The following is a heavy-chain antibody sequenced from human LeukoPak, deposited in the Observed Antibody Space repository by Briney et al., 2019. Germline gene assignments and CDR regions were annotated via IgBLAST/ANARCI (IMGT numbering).Heavy chain of an antibody. J-gene: IGHJ4*02. CDR3: AKLPIAAADSFDY. CDR2: ISYDGSNK. V-gene: IGHV3-30*18. D-gene: IGHD6-13*01. Sequence: GGSLRLSCAASGFTLSSYGMHWVRQAPGKGLEWVAVISYDGSNKYYADSVKGRFTISRDNSKNTLYLQMNSLRAEDTAVYYCAKLPIAAADSFDYWGQGTLVTVSS. CDR1: GFTLSSYG.